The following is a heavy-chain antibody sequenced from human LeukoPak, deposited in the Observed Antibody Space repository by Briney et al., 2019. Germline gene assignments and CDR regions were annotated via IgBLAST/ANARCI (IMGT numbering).Heavy chain of an antibody. CDR3: ARARGFRFLEWLYAFDI. D-gene: IGHD3-3*01. V-gene: IGHV4-61*08. CDR2: IYYSGST. Sequence: SETLSLTCTVSGGSISSGDYYWSWIRQPPGKGLEWIGYIYYSGSTNYNPSLKSRVTISVDTSKNQFSLKLSSVTAADTAVYYCARARGFRFLEWLYAFDIWGQGTMVTVSS. CDR1: GGSISSGDYY. J-gene: IGHJ3*02.